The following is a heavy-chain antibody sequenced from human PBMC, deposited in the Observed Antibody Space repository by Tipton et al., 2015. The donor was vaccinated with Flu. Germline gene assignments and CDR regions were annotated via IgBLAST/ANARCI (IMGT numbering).Heavy chain of an antibody. V-gene: IGHV3-21*01. D-gene: IGHD5-24*01. J-gene: IGHJ4*02. Sequence: QLVQSGGGLVKPGGSLRLSCAASGFSIANHSMNWVRQAPGKGLEWVSFVSSGSTYKYYAGSVKGRFTISRDNAKNSVYLQMNSLRAEDTAVYYCARERGEGYNYDIDYWDQGKLV. CDR3: ARERGEGYNYDIDY. CDR1: GFSIANHS. CDR2: VSSGSTYK.